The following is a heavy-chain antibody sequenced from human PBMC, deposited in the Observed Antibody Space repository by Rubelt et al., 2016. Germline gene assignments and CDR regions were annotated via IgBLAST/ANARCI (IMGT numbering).Heavy chain of an antibody. CDR1: GGSISSSSYY. CDR3: ARGRFLEWLPPDY. V-gene: IGHV4-39*01. J-gene: IGHJ4*02. D-gene: IGHD3-3*01. CDR2: SYYSGST. Sequence: QLQLQESGPGLVKPSETLSLTCTVSGGSISSSSYYWGWIRQPPGKGLEWSGSSYYSGSTYYNPSLKSRVTIAVDTSKNPFSLKLGSVAAADTAVYYCARGRFLEWLPPDYWGQGTLVTVSS.